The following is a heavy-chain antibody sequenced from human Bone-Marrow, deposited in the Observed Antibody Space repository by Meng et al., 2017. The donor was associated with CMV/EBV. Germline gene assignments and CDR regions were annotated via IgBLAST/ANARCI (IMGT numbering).Heavy chain of an antibody. J-gene: IGHJ4*02. CDR3: ASSVMLDY. V-gene: IGHV3-64*02. D-gene: IGHD3-16*01. Sequence: GESLKISCAASGFTFSSYAMHWVRQAPGKGLEYVSAISSNGGSTYYADSVKGRFTISRDNSKNTLYLQMNSLRAEDTAVYYCASSVMLDYWGQGTLVTVSS. CDR1: GFTFSSYA. CDR2: ISSNGGST.